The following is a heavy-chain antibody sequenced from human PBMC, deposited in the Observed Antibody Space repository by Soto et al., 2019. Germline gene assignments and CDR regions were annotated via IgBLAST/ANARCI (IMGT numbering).Heavy chain of an antibody. CDR3: ARRGDCSSTSCYAWFDP. CDR2: IYYSGST. Sequence: SETLSLTCTVSGGSISSYYWSWIRQPPGKGLEWIGYIYYSGSTNYNPSLKSRVTISVDTSKNQFSLKLSSVTAADTAVYYCARRGDCSSTSCYAWFDPWGQGTLVTVSS. D-gene: IGHD2-2*01. CDR1: GGSISSYY. J-gene: IGHJ5*02. V-gene: IGHV4-59*08.